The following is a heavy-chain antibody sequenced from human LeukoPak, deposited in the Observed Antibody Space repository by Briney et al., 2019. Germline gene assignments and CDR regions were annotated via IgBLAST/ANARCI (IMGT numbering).Heavy chain of an antibody. J-gene: IGHJ4*02. CDR1: GFTFSSYG. V-gene: IGHV3-30*02. CDR2: IRYDGSNK. CDR3: ARASRDGYNSHLCY. Sequence: GGSLRLSCAASGFTFSSYGMHWVRQAPGKGLEWVAFIRYDGSNKYYADSVKGRFTISRDNSKNTLYLQMNSLRAEDTAVYYCARASRDGYNSHLCYRGQGTLVTVSS. D-gene: IGHD5-24*01.